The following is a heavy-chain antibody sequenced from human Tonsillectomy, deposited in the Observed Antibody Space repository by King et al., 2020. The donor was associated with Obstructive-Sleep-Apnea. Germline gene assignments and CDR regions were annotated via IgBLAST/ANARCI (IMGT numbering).Heavy chain of an antibody. V-gene: IGHV4-59*01. D-gene: IGHD4-11*01. CDR1: GGSISSYY. Sequence: QLQESGPGLVNPSETLSLTCTVSGGSISSYYWCWIRQPPGKGLEYIGYIFYSGSTNYNPSLYNPSLKRRVTLSVDTYKNQFSLKVSSVTAADTAVYYCARGDPSNQAGLWFDPWGQGTLVTVSS. CDR2: IFYSGST. CDR3: ARGDPSNQAGLWFDP. J-gene: IGHJ5*02.